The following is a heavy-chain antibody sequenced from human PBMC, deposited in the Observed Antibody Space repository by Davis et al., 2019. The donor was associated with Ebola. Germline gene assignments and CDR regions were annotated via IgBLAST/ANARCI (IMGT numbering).Heavy chain of an antibody. V-gene: IGHV3-7*03. CDR3: ARDYYDFYYYGMDV. CDR1: GFTFSSYW. CDR2: IKQDGSEK. Sequence: GGSLRLSCAASGFTFSSYWMSWVRQAPGKGLEWLAKIKQDGSEKYYVDSVKGRFTISRANAKNSLYVQMNSLRAEDTAVYYCARDYYDFYYYGMDVWGQGTTVTVSS. D-gene: IGHD3-3*01. J-gene: IGHJ6*02.